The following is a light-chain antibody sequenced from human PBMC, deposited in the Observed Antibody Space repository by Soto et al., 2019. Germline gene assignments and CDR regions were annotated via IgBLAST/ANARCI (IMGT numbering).Light chain of an antibody. CDR1: SSDVGGYNY. CDR2: DVS. V-gene: IGLV2-14*03. Sequence: QSALTQPASVSGSPGQSITISCTGTSSDVGGYNYVSWYQHHPGKAPKLMIYDVSNRPSGVSNRFSGSKPGNTASLIISGLQAEDEADYYCSSYTSSSTLSTYVFGTGTKVTVL. CDR3: SSYTSSSTLSTYV. J-gene: IGLJ1*01.